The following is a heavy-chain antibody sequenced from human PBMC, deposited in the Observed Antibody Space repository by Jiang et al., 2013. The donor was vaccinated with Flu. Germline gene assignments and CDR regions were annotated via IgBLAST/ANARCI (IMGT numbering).Heavy chain of an antibody. D-gene: IGHD3-16*01. CDR2: ISGSGGST. Sequence: VQLLESGGGLVQPGGSLRLSCAASGFTFSSYAVSWVRQAPGKGLEWVSAISGSGGSTYYADSVKGRFTISRDNSKNTLYLQMNSLRAEDTAVYYCAKDSLPDVYVWGSWGAFDYWGQGTLVTVSS. J-gene: IGHJ4*02. CDR3: AKDSLPDVYVWGSWGAFDY. V-gene: IGHV3-23*01. CDR1: GFTFSSYA.